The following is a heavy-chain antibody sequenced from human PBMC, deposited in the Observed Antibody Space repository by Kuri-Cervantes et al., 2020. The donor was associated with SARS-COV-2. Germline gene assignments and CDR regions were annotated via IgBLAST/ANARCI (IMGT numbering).Heavy chain of an antibody. CDR2: INHSGST. V-gene: IGHV4-34*01. D-gene: IGHD3-3*01. CDR1: GFTFYEYA. J-gene: IGHJ3*02. Sequence: GSLRLSCGVSGFTFYEYAMNWIRQPPGKGLEWIGEINHSGSTNYNPSLKSRVTISVDTSKNQFSLKLSSVTAADTAVYYCARVTYYDFWSGYSNAFDIWGQGTMVTVSS. CDR3: ARVTYYDFWSGYSNAFDI.